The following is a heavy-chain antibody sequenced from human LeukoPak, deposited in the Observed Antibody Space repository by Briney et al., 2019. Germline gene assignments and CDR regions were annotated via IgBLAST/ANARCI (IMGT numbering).Heavy chain of an antibody. J-gene: IGHJ5*02. CDR2: ISSSSSYI. CDR1: GFTFSSYS. D-gene: IGHD2-2*01. V-gene: IGHV3-21*01. CDR3: ARDRGTYCSSTSCPSDWFDP. Sequence: PGGSLRLSCAASGFTFSSYSMNWVRQAPGKGLEWVSSISSSSSYIYYADSVKGRFTISRDNTKNSLYLQMNSLRAEDTAVYYCARDRGTYCSSTSCPSDWFDPWGQGTLVTVSS.